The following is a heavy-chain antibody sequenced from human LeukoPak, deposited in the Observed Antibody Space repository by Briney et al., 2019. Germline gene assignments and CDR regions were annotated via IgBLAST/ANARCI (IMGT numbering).Heavy chain of an antibody. V-gene: IGHV3-23*01. CDR1: GFTFSIYA. CDR2: ITSGGGTT. Sequence: PGGSLRLSCAASGFTFSIYAMTWVRRAPGKGLEWISTITSGGGTTYSADSVKGRFTISRDNSKNTLYLQMNSLGAEDTAVYYCAKGRGQLYNFDYWGQGALVTVSS. J-gene: IGHJ4*02. CDR3: AKGRGQLYNFDY. D-gene: IGHD1-1*01.